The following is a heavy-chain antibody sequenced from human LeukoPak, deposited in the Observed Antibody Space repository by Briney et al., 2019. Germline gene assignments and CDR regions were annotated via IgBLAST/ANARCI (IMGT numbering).Heavy chain of an antibody. CDR3: ARDRRDYGTTTKYFQH. Sequence: ASVRVSCKASGYTFTSYGISWVRQAPGQGLEWMGWISAYNGNTNYAQKLQGRVTMTTDTSTSTAYMELRSLRSDDTAVYYCARDRRDYGTTTKYFQHWGQGTLVTVSS. V-gene: IGHV1-18*01. J-gene: IGHJ1*01. CDR1: GYTFTSYG. CDR2: ISAYNGNT. D-gene: IGHD4-17*01.